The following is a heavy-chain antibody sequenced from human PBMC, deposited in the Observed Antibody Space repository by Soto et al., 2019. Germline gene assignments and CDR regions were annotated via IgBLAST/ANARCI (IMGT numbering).Heavy chain of an antibody. V-gene: IGHV4-30-4*01. CDR2: IHYSGST. CDR3: ARGRNRFDP. CDR1: GCSISSGDYY. J-gene: IGHJ5*02. Sequence: QVPLQESGPGLVNPSQTLSLTCTVSGCSISSGDYYWSWIRHPPGNGLEWIGYIHYSGSTYYNPSLKSRVSISVDTSKNHVSLKLSSVTAADTAVYYCARGRNRFDPWGQGTLVTVSS.